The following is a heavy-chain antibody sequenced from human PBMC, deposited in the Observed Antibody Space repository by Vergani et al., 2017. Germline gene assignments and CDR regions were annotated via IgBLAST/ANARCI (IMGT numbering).Heavy chain of an antibody. CDR3: ARDSPRGTPRRGMDV. J-gene: IGHJ6*02. CDR2: INPSGGST. D-gene: IGHD3-16*01. CDR1: GYTFTSYY. V-gene: IGHV1-46*01. Sequence: QVQLVQSGAEVKKPGASVKVSCKASGYTFTSYYMHWVRQAPGQGLEWMGIINPSGGSTSYAQKFQGRVNMTRDTSTSTVYMELSSLRSEETAVSYCARDSPRGTPRRGMDVWGQGTTVTVSS.